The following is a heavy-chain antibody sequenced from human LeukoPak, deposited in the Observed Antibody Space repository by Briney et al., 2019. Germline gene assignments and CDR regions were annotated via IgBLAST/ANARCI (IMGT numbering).Heavy chain of an antibody. CDR1: GYTFTGYY. CDR2: INPNSGGT. CDR3: AREDIVVVVAAKGFDY. Sequence: ASVTVSCKASGYTFTGYYMHWVRQAPGQGREWMGGINPNSGGTNYAQKFQGRVTMTRDTSISTAYMELSRLRSDDTAVYYCAREDIVVVVAAKGFDYWGQGTLVTVSS. J-gene: IGHJ4*02. D-gene: IGHD2-15*01. V-gene: IGHV1-2*02.